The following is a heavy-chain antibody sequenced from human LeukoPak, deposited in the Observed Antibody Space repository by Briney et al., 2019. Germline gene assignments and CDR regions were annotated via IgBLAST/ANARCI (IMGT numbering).Heavy chain of an antibody. CDR1: GFTFSDYW. V-gene: IGHV3-7*01. CDR2: IKQDGSQR. J-gene: IGHJ4*02. Sequence: GGSLRLSCTASGFTFSDYWMTWVRQAPGKGPEWVANIKQDGSQRYYVDSVRGRFTISRDNAKNSLLLQMNGLRAEDTAVYYCARRGGSSSRRGPIDYWGQGTLVTVSS. D-gene: IGHD6-6*01. CDR3: ARRGGSSSRRGPIDY.